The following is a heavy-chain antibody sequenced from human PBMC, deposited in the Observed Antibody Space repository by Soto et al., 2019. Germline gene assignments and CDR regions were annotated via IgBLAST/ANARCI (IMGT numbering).Heavy chain of an antibody. CDR1: GFTFSSYS. D-gene: IGHD1-26*01. CDR2: LSSSSGHI. CDR3: VRHWLATREFDY. J-gene: IGHJ4*02. V-gene: IGHV3-21*01. Sequence: GGSLRLSCAASGFTFSSYSMNWVRQAPGKGLEWVSSLSSSSGHIYYADSVKGRFTISRDNAKNSLYLQMNSLRAEDTAVYYCVRHWLATREFDYWGQGTLVTVS.